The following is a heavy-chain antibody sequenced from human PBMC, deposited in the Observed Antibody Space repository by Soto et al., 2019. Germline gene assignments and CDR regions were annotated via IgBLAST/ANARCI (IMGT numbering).Heavy chain of an antibody. CDR2: INHSGST. D-gene: IGHD1-1*01. Sequence: PSETLSLTCAVYGGSFSGYYWSWIRQPPGKGLEWIGEINHSGSTNYNPSLKSRVTISVDTSKNQFSLKLSSVTAADTAVYYCARQTRLERRPFDYWGQGTLVTVSS. J-gene: IGHJ4*02. V-gene: IGHV4-34*01. CDR3: ARQTRLERRPFDY. CDR1: GGSFSGYY.